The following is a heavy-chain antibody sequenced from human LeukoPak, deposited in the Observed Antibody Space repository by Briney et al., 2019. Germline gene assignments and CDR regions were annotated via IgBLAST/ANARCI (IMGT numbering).Heavy chain of an antibody. CDR1: GFTFSDYY. Sequence: PGGSLRLSCTASGFTFSDYYMSWIRQAPGKGLEWVSYISSSGDTIYYADPVKGRFTISRDNAKNSLYLQMKSLRVEDTAVYYCARLSYCSSTSCYPPPELDPWGQGTLVTVSS. D-gene: IGHD2-2*01. J-gene: IGHJ5*02. CDR3: ARLSYCSSTSCYPPPELDP. CDR2: ISSSGDTI. V-gene: IGHV3-11*01.